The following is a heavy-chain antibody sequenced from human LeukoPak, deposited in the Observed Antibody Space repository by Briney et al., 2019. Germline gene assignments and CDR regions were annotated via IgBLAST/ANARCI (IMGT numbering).Heavy chain of an antibody. Sequence: KTSETLSLTCTVSGGSINCSSYYWGWICQPPGKGLEWIGSIYCGGGTHYNLSLRSRVTISIDTSKNQFSLKVSSVTAADTAVYSCARCQYSSSWCAFDIWGQGTMVTVSS. CDR3: ARCQYSSSWCAFDI. CDR1: GGSINCSSYY. D-gene: IGHD6-13*01. V-gene: IGHV4-39*01. CDR2: IYCGGGT. J-gene: IGHJ3*02.